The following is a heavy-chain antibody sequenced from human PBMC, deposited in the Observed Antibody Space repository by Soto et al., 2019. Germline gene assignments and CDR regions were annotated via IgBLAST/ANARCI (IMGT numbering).Heavy chain of an antibody. D-gene: IGHD1-26*01. J-gene: IGHJ4*02. CDR2: IWYDGSNK. Sequence: QVQLVESGGGVVQPGRSLRLSCAASGFTFSSYGMHWVRQAPGKGLEWVAVIWYDGSNKYYADSVKGRFTISRDNSKNPLYLQMNSLRAEDTAVYYCARGGGGPFDYWGQGTLVTVSS. V-gene: IGHV3-33*01. CDR1: GFTFSSYG. CDR3: ARGGGGPFDY.